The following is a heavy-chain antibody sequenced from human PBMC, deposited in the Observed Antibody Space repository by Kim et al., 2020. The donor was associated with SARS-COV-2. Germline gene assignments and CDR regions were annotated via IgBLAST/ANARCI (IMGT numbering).Heavy chain of an antibody. Sequence: SETLSLTCTVSAASISSADYSWSWIRQPPGKGLEWIGYIYDSGSTYYNPSLKSRVTISVDTSKNQFSLKLSSVTAADTAIYYCARAPSTQGLGGFRVGYFQHWGQGTPVTVSS. CDR2: IYDSGST. D-gene: IGHD3-16*01. CDR1: AASISSADYS. J-gene: IGHJ1*01. V-gene: IGHV4-30-4*01. CDR3: ARAPSTQGLGGFRVGYFQH.